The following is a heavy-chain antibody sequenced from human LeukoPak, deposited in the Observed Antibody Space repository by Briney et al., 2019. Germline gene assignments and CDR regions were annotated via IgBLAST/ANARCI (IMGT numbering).Heavy chain of an antibody. CDR3: ARETDRGYSYGYGHNYYYYMDV. D-gene: IGHD5-18*01. V-gene: IGHV4-4*07. CDR1: GDSISSGNY. CDR2: IYTSGST. J-gene: IGHJ6*03. Sequence: SETLSLTCTVSGDSISSGNYWGWIRQPAGKGLEWIGRIYTSGSTNYNPSLKSRVTMSVDTSKNQFSLKLSSVTAADTAVYYCARETDRGYSYGYGHNYYYYMDVWGEGTTVTVSS.